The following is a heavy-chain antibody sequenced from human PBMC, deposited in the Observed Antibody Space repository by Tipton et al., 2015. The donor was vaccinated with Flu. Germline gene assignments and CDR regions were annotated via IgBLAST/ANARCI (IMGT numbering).Heavy chain of an antibody. V-gene: IGHV4-59*01. CDR2: IYYSGST. J-gene: IGHJ6*03. Sequence: TLSLTCTVSGGSISSYYWSWIRQPPGKGLEWIGYIYYSGSTNYNPSLKSRVTISVDTSKNQFSLKLSSVTAADTAVYYCAREHYYGSGSYYMDVWGKGTTVTVSS. CDR3: AREHYYGSGSYYMDV. CDR1: GGSISSYY. D-gene: IGHD3-10*01.